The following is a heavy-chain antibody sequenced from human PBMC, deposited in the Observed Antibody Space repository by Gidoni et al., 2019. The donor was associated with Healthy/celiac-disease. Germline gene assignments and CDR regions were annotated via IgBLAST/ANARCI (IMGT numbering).Heavy chain of an antibody. V-gene: IGHV1-46*01. CDR2: INPSGGST. D-gene: IGHD6-19*01. Sequence: QVQLVQSGAEVKKPGASVKGSCKASGYTFTSYYMHWVRQAPGQGLEWMGIINPSGGSTSYEQKFQGRVTMIRDTSTSTVYMELSSLRSEDTAVYYCARAWSSGWYSYWGQGTLVTVSS. CDR1: GYTFTSYY. CDR3: ARAWSSGWYSY. J-gene: IGHJ4*02.